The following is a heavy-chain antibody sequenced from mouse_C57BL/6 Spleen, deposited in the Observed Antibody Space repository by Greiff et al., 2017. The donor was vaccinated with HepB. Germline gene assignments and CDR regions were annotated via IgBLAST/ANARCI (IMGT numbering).Heavy chain of an antibody. CDR3: ASPSYYDYDGYAMDY. J-gene: IGHJ4*01. Sequence: DVMLVESGGGLVKPGGSLKLSCAASGFTFSSYAMSWVRQTPEKRLEWVATISDGGSYTYYPDNVKGRFTISRDNAKNNLYLQMSHLKSEDTAMYYCASPSYYDYDGYAMDYWGQGTSVTVSS. D-gene: IGHD2-4*01. V-gene: IGHV5-4*03. CDR2: ISDGGSYT. CDR1: GFTFSSYA.